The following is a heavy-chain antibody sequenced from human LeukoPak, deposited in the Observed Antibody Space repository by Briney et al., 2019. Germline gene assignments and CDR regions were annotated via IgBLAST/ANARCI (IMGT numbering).Heavy chain of an antibody. CDR2: IWYDGSNK. J-gene: IGHJ4*02. D-gene: IGHD5-18*01. Sequence: QPGRSLRLSCAASGFTFSSYGMHWVRQAPGKGLEWVAVIWYDGSNKYYADSVKGRFTISRDNTNNSVYLQMSSLRVEDTGIYYCASTPLKIQPAAWGQGTLVAVSS. CDR1: GFTFSSYG. V-gene: IGHV3-33*03. CDR3: ASTPLKIQPAA.